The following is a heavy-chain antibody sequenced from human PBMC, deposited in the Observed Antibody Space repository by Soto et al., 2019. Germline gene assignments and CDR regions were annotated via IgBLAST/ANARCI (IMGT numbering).Heavy chain of an antibody. D-gene: IGHD3-22*01. CDR3: VKGEYYYDSSGYYPFDY. J-gene: IGHJ4*02. CDR2: ISTNGGST. CDR1: GFTFSSYA. V-gene: IGHV3-64D*06. Sequence: GGSLRLSCSASGFTFSSYAMHWGRQAPGKGLEYVSSISTNGGSTHYADSVEGRFTISRDNSKNTQYLQMSSLRADDTAVYYCVKGEYYYDSSGYYPFDYWGQGTLVTVSS.